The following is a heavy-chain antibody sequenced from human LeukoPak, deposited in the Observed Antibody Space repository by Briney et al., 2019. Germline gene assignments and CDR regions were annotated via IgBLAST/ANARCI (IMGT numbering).Heavy chain of an antibody. J-gene: IGHJ5*02. Sequence: GGSLRLSCATSGFTFSSYAMSWVRQAPGKGLEWVSGISVSGGSTYYTDSVKDRFTISRDNSKSTLFLQMNSLRAEDTALYYCARDRGINWFDPWGQGTLVTVS. V-gene: IGHV3-23*01. CDR2: ISVSGGST. CDR3: ARDRGINWFDP. D-gene: IGHD2/OR15-2a*01. CDR1: GFTFSSYA.